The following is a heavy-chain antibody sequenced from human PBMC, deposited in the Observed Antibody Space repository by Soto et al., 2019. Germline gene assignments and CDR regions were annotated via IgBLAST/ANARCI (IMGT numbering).Heavy chain of an antibody. Sequence: QVQLQESGPGLVQPSQTLSLTCTVSGDSISSRDYYWSWVRQSPGKGLEWIDCIYYSGTTYYNPSPEPHLTMSVDTSKNQFSLRLSSVTAADTAMYFCARDFRRHSSSPGPLEYWGQGTLVTVSS. CDR2: IYYSGTT. V-gene: IGHV4-30-4*01. J-gene: IGHJ4*02. CDR1: GDSISSRDYY. CDR3: ARDFRRHSSSPGPLEY. D-gene: IGHD6-6*01.